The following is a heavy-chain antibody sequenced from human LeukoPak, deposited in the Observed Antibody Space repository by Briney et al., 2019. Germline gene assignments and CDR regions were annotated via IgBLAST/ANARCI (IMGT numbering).Heavy chain of an antibody. CDR3: ARPVGYCSGGSCFHDYYYYYYMDV. CDR1: GGSLSSSTYY. D-gene: IGHD2-15*01. J-gene: IGHJ6*03. Sequence: PSETLSLTCTVSGGSLSSSTYYWGWIRQPPGKGLEWIGGIYYSGSTYYNPSLKSRVTISVDTSKNQFSLKLSSVTAADTAVYYCARPVGYCSGGSCFHDYYYYYYMDVWGKGTTVTVSS. CDR2: IYYSGST. V-gene: IGHV4-39*01.